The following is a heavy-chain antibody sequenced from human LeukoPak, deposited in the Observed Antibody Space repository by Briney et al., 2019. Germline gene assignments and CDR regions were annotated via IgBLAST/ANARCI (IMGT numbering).Heavy chain of an antibody. V-gene: IGHV4-34*01. Sequence: SETLSLTCTVSGASISSYYWSWIRQPPGKGLEWIGEINHSGSTNYNPSLKSRVTISVDTSKNQFSLKLSSVTAADTAVYYCARHYCSGGSCFTLGYWGQGTLVTVSS. J-gene: IGHJ4*02. CDR1: GASISSYY. CDR2: INHSGST. CDR3: ARHYCSGGSCFTLGY. D-gene: IGHD2-15*01.